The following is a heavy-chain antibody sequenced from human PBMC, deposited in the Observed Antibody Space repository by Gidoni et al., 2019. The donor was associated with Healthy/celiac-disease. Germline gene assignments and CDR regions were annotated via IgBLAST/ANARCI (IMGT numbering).Heavy chain of an antibody. Sequence: EVQLVESGGGLVQPGGSLRLSCAASEFTFSSYWMSWVRQAPGKGLEWVANIKQDGSEKYYVDSVKGRFTISRDNAKNSLYLQMNSLRAEDTAVYYCATWLDIGGAFDIWGQGTMVTVSS. D-gene: IGHD2-15*01. J-gene: IGHJ3*02. CDR2: IKQDGSEK. CDR3: ATWLDIGGAFDI. CDR1: EFTFSSYW. V-gene: IGHV3-7*02.